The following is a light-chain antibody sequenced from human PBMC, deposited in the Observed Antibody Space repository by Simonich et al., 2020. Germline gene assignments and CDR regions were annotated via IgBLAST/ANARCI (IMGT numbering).Light chain of an antibody. J-gene: IGLJ2*01. CDR3: SSYTSSSIVV. CDR1: SSDGGGYNY. V-gene: IGLV2-8*01. Sequence: QSALTQPRSVSGSPGQSVTISCTGTSSDGGGYNYVPWYQQHPGKAPKLMIYEVSKRPSGVPDRFSGSKSGNTASLTVSGLQAEDEADYYCSSYTSSSIVVFGGGTKLTVL. CDR2: EVS.